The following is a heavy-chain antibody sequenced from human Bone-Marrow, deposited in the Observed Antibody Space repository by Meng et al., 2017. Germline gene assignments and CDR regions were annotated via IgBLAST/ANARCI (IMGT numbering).Heavy chain of an antibody. J-gene: IGHJ3*01. CDR2: ISHSAISI. Sequence: GESLKISCAASGFTFSSYEMNWVRQAPGKGLEWISYISHSAISIHYADSVKGRFSISRDNAGNSVFLQMNSLRAEDTAVYYCARASLYSESRGYSDEAFNVWGQGTRVTVSS. D-gene: IGHD3-22*01. CDR3: ARASLYSESRGYSDEAFNV. V-gene: IGHV3-48*03. CDR1: GFTFSSYE.